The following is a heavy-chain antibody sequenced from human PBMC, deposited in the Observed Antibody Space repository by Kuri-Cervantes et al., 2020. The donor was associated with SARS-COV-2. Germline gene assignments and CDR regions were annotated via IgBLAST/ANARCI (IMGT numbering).Heavy chain of an antibody. CDR2: IRYDGSNK. CDR1: GFTFSSYG. D-gene: IGHD2-15*01. CDR3: ARDGPSWGGAVVDYFDY. Sequence: GGSLRLSCAASGFTFSSYGMHWVRQAPGKGLEWVAFIRYDGSNKYYADSVKGRFTISRDNSKNTLYLQMNSLRAEDTAVYYCARDGPSWGGAVVDYFDYWGQGTLVTVSS. V-gene: IGHV3-30*02. J-gene: IGHJ4*02.